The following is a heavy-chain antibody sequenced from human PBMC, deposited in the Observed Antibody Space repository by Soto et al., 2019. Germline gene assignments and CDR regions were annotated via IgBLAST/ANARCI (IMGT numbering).Heavy chain of an antibody. CDR1: GSTFSNYT. CDR3: ARVAEMGTVTKGFYYYVDV. Sequence: QVQLVQSGAEVQKPRSSVKVSCKASGSTFSNYTISWVRQAPGQGLEWMGRIIPILGVANYAQKFQGRVTFTADKSTSTGDMEMSSLRSEDTAVYYCARVAEMGTVTKGFYYYVDVWGEGTTVTVSS. V-gene: IGHV1-69*02. D-gene: IGHD4-17*01. CDR2: IIPILGVA. J-gene: IGHJ6*03.